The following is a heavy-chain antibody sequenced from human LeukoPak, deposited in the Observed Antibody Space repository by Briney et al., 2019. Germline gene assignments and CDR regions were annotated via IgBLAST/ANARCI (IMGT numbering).Heavy chain of an antibody. V-gene: IGHV4-34*01. CDR3: ARQIADVGYFDY. J-gene: IGHJ4*02. D-gene: IGHD2/OR15-2a*01. Sequence: SEALSLTCAVYGGSFSGYYWSWIRQPPGKGLEWIGEINHSGSTNYNPSLKSRVTISVDTSKNQFSLKLSSVTAADTAVYYCARQIADVGYFDYWGQGTLVTVSS. CDR1: GGSFSGYY. CDR2: INHSGST.